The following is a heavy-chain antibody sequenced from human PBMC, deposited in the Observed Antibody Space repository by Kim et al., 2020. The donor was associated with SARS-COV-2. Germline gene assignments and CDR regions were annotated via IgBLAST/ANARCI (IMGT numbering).Heavy chain of an antibody. Sequence: SETLSLTCTVSGGSISSSSYYWGWIRQPPGKGLEWIGSIYYSGSTYYNPSLKSRVTISVDTSKNQFSLKLSSVTAADTAVYYCSINGDQDIAAAGTEEDWFDPWGQGTLVTVSS. CDR1: GGSISSSSYY. J-gene: IGHJ5*02. CDR3: SINGDQDIAAAGTEEDWFDP. V-gene: IGHV4-39*01. CDR2: IYYSGST. D-gene: IGHD6-13*01.